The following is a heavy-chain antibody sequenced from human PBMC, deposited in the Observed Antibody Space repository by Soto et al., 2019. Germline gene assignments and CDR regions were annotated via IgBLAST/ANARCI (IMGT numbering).Heavy chain of an antibody. D-gene: IGHD5-18*01. Sequence: EVQLVESGGGLVQPGGSLRLSCAASGFTFSSYSMNWVRQAPGKGLEWVSYISSSGSTMYYADSVKGRFTISRDNAKNSLYLQMNSLRDEDTAVYYCAREGSTAMVARGYYYYGMDVWGQGTTVSVSS. CDR2: ISSSGSTM. CDR1: GFTFSSYS. CDR3: AREGSTAMVARGYYYYGMDV. V-gene: IGHV3-48*02. J-gene: IGHJ6*02.